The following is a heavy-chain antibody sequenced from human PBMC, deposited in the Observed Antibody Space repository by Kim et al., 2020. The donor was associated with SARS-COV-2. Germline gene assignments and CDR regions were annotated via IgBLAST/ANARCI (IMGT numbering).Heavy chain of an antibody. J-gene: IGHJ3*02. CDR2: ISSSGATI. D-gene: IGHD6-19*01. CDR1: GFTFSSYE. V-gene: IGHV3-48*03. Sequence: AGSLRLSCATSGFTFSSYEMNWVRQAPGKGLEWVSYISSSGATIYYADSVKGRFTISRDNAKNSLYLQMDSLRAEDTAVYYCARDHGIAVAGDAFNIWGQGTVVTVSS. CDR3: ARDHGIAVAGDAFNI.